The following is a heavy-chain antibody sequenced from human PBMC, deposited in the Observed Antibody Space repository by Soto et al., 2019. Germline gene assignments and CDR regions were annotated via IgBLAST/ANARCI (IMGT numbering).Heavy chain of an antibody. J-gene: IGHJ4*02. CDR1: GFTFNLYW. Sequence: EVNLVESGGGLVQPGGSLRLSCAASGFTFNLYWMHWVRQAPGKGLVWVSRINPDGSSTTYADSVKGGFTISRDNSKNTRYLQMNGLGAEDTAIYYCARDNWTSNWGQGALVTVSS. D-gene: IGHD1-20*01. CDR3: ARDNWTSN. V-gene: IGHV3-74*01. CDR2: INPDGSST.